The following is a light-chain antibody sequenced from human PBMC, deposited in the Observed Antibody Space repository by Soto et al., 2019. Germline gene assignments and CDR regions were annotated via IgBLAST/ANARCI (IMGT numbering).Light chain of an antibody. CDR2: GPS. CDR1: QSVGSNY. Sequence: IVLTKWRGTLSLLQSERATLYCISSQSVGSNYFAWYQQKPGQAPRLLFYGPSSGATGIPARFSGSGSGTAFTLTICGLEPEDFALYYCQQGGVSPWTFDQGTKEDIK. J-gene: IGKJ1*01. V-gene: IGKV3-20*01. CDR3: QQGGVSPWT.